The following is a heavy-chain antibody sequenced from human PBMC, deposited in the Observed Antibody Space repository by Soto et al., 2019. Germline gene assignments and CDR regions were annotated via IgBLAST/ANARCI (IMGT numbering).Heavy chain of an antibody. CDR3: ERPRYSGDDPDALEI. J-gene: IGHJ3*02. CDR2: IWYDGSHK. V-gene: IGHV3-33*01. Sequence: QVQLVESGGAVVQPGTSLRLSCTASGFTFSSYRMHWVRQAPGKGLEWVAIIWYDGSHKFYVDSVKGRFAVSRDNYKNTVYLQMNSLTGVDTAVYYCERPRYSGDDPDALEIWGRGTLVTISS. CDR1: GFTFSSYR. D-gene: IGHD5-12*01.